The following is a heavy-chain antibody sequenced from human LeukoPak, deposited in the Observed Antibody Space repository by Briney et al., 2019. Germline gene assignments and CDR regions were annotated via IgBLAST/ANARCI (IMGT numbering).Heavy chain of an antibody. CDR2: ISDYSNTI. Sequence: GGSLRLSCAASGYTFTSYSMNWVRQAPGKGLEWVSYISDYSNTIYYADSVKGRFTISRDNANNSLYLQMNSLRAEDTAVYYCARDCGSTSCYDTPDFDCWGQGTLVTVSS. CDR1: GYTFTSYS. CDR3: ARDCGSTSCYDTPDFDC. V-gene: IGHV3-48*01. D-gene: IGHD2-2*01. J-gene: IGHJ4*02.